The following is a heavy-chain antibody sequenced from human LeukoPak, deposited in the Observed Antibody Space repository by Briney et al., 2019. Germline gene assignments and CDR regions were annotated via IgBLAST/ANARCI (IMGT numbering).Heavy chain of an antibody. CDR3: ARDPEVHGDYGDDPDPFDI. J-gene: IGHJ3*02. D-gene: IGHD4-17*01. CDR2: IKQDGSEK. CDR1: GFTFSTYW. Sequence: PGGSLRLSCAASGFTFSTYWMSWVRQAPGKGLEWVANIKQDGSEKYYVDSVKGRFTISRDNAKNSLYLQMNSLRAEDTAVYYCARDPEVHGDYGDDPDPFDIWGQGTMVTVSS. V-gene: IGHV3-7*01.